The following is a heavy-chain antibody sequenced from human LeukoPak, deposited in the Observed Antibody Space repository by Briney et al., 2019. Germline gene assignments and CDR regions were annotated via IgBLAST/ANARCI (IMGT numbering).Heavy chain of an antibody. CDR3: ARDSGYYDSSGPDY. V-gene: IGHV1-18*01. CDR2: ISAYNGNA. J-gene: IGHJ4*02. Sequence: GASVKVSCKASEFSPTTYYIHWVRQAPGQWLEWMGWISAYNGNANYAQKLQGRVTMTTDTSTSTAYMELRSLRSDDTAVYYCARDSGYYDSSGPDYWGQGTLVTVSS. D-gene: IGHD3-22*01. CDR1: EFSPTTYY.